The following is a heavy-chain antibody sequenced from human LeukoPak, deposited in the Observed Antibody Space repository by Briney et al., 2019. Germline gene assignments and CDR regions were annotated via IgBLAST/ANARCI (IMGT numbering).Heavy chain of an antibody. Sequence: GGSLRLSCAASGFTFSSYWMSWVRQAPGKGLEWVAKITQDGSDKYYVGSVKGRFTVSRDNAQNSLYLQMNSLRAEDTAIYYCARKWSSSWSSYDYWGQGTLVTVSS. J-gene: IGHJ4*02. D-gene: IGHD6-13*01. V-gene: IGHV3-7*05. CDR3: ARKWSSSWSSYDY. CDR1: GFTFSSYW. CDR2: ITQDGSDK.